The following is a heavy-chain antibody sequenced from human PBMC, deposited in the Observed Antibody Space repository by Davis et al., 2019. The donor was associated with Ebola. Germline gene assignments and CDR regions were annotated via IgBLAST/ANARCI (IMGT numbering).Heavy chain of an antibody. Sequence: PGGSLRLSCAASRFTVSSNYMSWVRQAPGKGLEWVSVIYSGGSTYYADSVKGRFTISRDNSKNTLYLQMNSLRAEDTAVYYCASTMRLHLGETYDYWGQGTLVTVSS. D-gene: IGHD3-16*01. CDR2: IYSGGST. CDR3: ASTMRLHLGETYDY. V-gene: IGHV3-53*01. CDR1: RFTVSSNY. J-gene: IGHJ4*02.